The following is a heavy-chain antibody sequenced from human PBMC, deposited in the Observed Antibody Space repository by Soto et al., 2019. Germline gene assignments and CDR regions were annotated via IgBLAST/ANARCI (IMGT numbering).Heavy chain of an antibody. CDR3: ARVAKMGTVTEGYYYYMDV. V-gene: IGHV1-69*04. CDR2: IIPILGVA. D-gene: IGHD4-17*01. J-gene: IGHJ6*03. Sequence: QVQLVQSGAEVKKPGSSVKVSCKASGDTFSNHTISWVRQAPGQGLEWMGRIIPILGVANYAQKFQGRVTITADKSTTTAYMELSSLRSADTAVYYCARVAKMGTVTEGYYYYMDVWGKGTTVTVSS. CDR1: GDTFSNHT.